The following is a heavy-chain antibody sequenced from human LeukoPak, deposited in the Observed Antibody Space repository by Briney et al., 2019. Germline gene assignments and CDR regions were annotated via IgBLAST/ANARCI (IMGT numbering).Heavy chain of an antibody. J-gene: IGHJ4*02. CDR3: ANEGYDGSGSYPDN. D-gene: IGHD3-10*01. CDR2: ISYDGSSK. CDR1: GFTLSSYG. Sequence: GRSLRLSCAASGFTLSSYGMHWVRQAPGKGLEWVAVISYDGSSKTYADSVKGRFTISRDNSKNTLSLQMNSLRAEDTAVYYCANEGYDGSGSYPDNWGQGTLVSVSS. V-gene: IGHV3-30*18.